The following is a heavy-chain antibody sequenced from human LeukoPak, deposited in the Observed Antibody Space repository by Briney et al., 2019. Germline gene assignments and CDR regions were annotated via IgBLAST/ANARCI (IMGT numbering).Heavy chain of an antibody. Sequence: ASVKVSYTPSGYTFSSYGISWLRQAPGQGLEWMGWISGYNGNTNYAQKFQGRVTMTTDTSTSTLYMEVRSLRSDDTAVYYCARDNGHKSVDYWGQGTHVTVSS. J-gene: IGHJ4*02. CDR2: ISGYNGNT. CDR3: ARDNGHKSVDY. D-gene: IGHD2-21*01. CDR1: GYTFSSYG. V-gene: IGHV1-18*01.